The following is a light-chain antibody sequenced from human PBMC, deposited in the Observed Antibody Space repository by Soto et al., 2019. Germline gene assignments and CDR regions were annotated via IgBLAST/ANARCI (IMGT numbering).Light chain of an antibody. J-gene: IGKJ2*01. CDR3: QQYNNWPMYT. V-gene: IGKV3-15*01. Sequence: EIVMTQSPATLSMSPGERATLSCRASQSVSSNLAWYQQKPGQAPRLLIYGASTKATDIAVRFSGSGSGTEFTLTISSLQSEDSAVYYCQQYNNWPMYTFGQGTKLEIK. CDR2: GAS. CDR1: QSVSSN.